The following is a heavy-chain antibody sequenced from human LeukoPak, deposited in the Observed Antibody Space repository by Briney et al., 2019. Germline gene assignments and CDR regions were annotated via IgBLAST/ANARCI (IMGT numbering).Heavy chain of an antibody. V-gene: IGHV4-31*03. CDR2: IYYSGST. CDR1: GGSISGGGYY. Sequence: SQTLSLTCTVSGGSISGGGYYWSWIRQHPGKGLEWIGYIYYSGSTYYNPSLKSRVTISVDTSKNQFSLKLSSVTAADTAVYYCARELPAAMPGWFDPWGQGTLVTVSS. CDR3: ARELPAAMPGWFDP. D-gene: IGHD2-2*01. J-gene: IGHJ5*02.